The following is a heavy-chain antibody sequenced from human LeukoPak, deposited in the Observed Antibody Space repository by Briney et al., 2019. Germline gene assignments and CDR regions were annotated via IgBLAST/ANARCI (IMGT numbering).Heavy chain of an antibody. D-gene: IGHD5/OR15-5a*01. CDR3: ATDRSLGVSLS. V-gene: IGHV1-69*13. Sequence: GASVKVSCKASGYTFTSYGISWVRQAPGQGLEWMGGIIPIFGTANYAQKFQGRVTITADESTSTAYMELSSLRSDDTAVYYCATDRSLGVSLSWGQGTLVTVSS. CDR2: IIPIFGTA. J-gene: IGHJ4*02. CDR1: GYTFTSYG.